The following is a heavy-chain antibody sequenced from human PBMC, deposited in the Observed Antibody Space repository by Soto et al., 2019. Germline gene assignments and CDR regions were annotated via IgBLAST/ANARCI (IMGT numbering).Heavy chain of an antibody. V-gene: IGHV5-10-1*01. CDR1: GYTFNRYY. Sequence: GADLKISRDGSGYTFNRYYLTWAPQLPGKGLGVVGRIDPSESYTTYNPSFRGHVPIPDDKSIRTAYLQRSSLEASDSGRYYCAIGDTAVGHKGVDVWGQWT. D-gene: IGHD5-18*01. J-gene: IGHJ6*02. CDR2: IDPSESYT. CDR3: AIGDTAVGHKGVDV.